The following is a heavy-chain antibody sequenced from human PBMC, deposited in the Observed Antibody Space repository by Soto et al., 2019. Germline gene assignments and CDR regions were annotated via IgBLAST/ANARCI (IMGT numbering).Heavy chain of an antibody. V-gene: IGHV5-51*01. CDR3: ARQEGDSSGWPGPYYFDY. CDR1: GYSFTSYW. CDR2: IYPGDSDT. Sequence: GESLKISCKGSGYSFTSYWIGWVRQMPGKGLEWMGIIYPGDSDTRYSPSFQGQVTISADKSISTAYLQWSSLKASDTDMYYCARQEGDSSGWPGPYYFDYWGQGTLVTVSS. J-gene: IGHJ4*02. D-gene: IGHD6-19*01.